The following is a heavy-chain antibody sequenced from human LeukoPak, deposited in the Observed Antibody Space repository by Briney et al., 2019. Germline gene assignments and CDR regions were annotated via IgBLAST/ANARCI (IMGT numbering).Heavy chain of an antibody. CDR1: GFSFSSYA. V-gene: IGHV3-30*04. J-gene: IGHJ4*02. Sequence: PGRSLRLSCAASGFSFSSYATYWVRQTPGKGLEWVAVISYDGGTQYYADSVKGRFTISRDNSKNTLYLQMNSLRAEDTAVYYCARVVLRYFDWFLQGEYFDYWGQGTLVTVSS. CDR2: ISYDGGTQ. D-gene: IGHD3-9*01. CDR3: ARVVLRYFDWFLQGEYFDY.